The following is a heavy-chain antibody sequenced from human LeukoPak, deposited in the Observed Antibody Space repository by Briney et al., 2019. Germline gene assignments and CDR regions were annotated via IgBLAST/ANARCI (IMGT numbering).Heavy chain of an antibody. CDR3: ARMYSGTSYYFDF. J-gene: IGHJ4*02. CDR1: GVSISDYH. Sequence: SETLSLTCSVSGVSISDYHWIWIRQPQAKGLDCMGYFSYSGSTRYNPSLKSRVTMSVDTSKNQFSLRLISVAAADTAVYYCARMYSGTSYYFDFWGQGTLVTVSS. V-gene: IGHV4-59*01. CDR2: FSYSGST. D-gene: IGHD1-26*01.